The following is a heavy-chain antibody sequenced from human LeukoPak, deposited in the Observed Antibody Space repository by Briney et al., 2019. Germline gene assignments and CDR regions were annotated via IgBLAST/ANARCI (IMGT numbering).Heavy chain of an antibody. CDR1: GYTFTSYG. D-gene: IGHD3-22*01. V-gene: IGHV1-18*01. J-gene: IGHJ4*02. CDR2: ISAYNGNT. Sequence: GASVKVSCKASGYTFTSYGISWVRQAPGQGLEWMGWISAYNGNTNYAQKLQGRVTMTTDTSTSTAYMELRSLRSDDTAVYYCARGRPRIVVVTPPADDDYWGQGTLVTVSS. CDR3: ARGRPRIVVVTPPADDDY.